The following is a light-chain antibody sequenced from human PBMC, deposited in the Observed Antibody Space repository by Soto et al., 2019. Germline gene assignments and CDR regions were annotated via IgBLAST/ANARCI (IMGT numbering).Light chain of an antibody. Sequence: DIHMTQSPSTLSSSLGDRVTITCRASQSIPNSLAWYQHKPGQAPKLLIYDASNLQSGVPSRFSGSGSGTEFTLTISRLQSADFATDYCQQYDSHLFGQGTKVDIK. CDR1: QSIPNS. CDR2: DAS. V-gene: IGKV1-5*01. CDR3: QQYDSHL. J-gene: IGKJ2*01.